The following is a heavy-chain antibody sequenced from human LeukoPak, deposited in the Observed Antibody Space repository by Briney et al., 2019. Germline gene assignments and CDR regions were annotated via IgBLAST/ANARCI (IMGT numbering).Heavy chain of an antibody. CDR1: GFIFRNYA. V-gene: IGHV3-23*01. CDR2: ITGSGDTT. CDR3: AKWGDYDILTGYYVSDF. J-gene: IGHJ4*02. Sequence: GGSLRLSCAASGFIFRNYAMRWVRQAPGKGLEWVSAITGSGDTTYYADSVKGRFTISRDNSRNTLYVEMNTLRAEDTAVYYCAKWGDYDILTGYYVSDFWGQGTLVTVSS. D-gene: IGHD3-9*01.